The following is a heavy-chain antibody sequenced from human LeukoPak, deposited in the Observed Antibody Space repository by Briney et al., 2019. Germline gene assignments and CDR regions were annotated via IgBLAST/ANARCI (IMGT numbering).Heavy chain of an antibody. CDR3: ARDDYGDYAGFDY. CDR1: GFIFSSYS. J-gene: IGHJ4*02. D-gene: IGHD4-17*01. V-gene: IGHV3-21*01. Sequence: GGSLRLSCAASGFIFSSYSMNWVRQAPGKGLEWVSSISSSSSYIYYADSVKGRFTISRDNAKNSLYLQMNSLRAEDTAVYYCARDDYGDYAGFDYWGQGTLVTVSS. CDR2: ISSSSSYI.